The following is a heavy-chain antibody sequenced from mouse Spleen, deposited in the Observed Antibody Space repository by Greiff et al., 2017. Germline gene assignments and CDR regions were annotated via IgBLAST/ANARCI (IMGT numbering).Heavy chain of an antibody. V-gene: IGHV1-76*01. CDR3: ARSLWGNYGYFDV. CDR1: GYTFTDYY. J-gene: IGHJ1*01. CDR2: IYPGSGNT. Sequence: VQLQQSGAELVRPGASVKLSCKASGYTFTDYYINWVKQRPGQGLEWIARIYPGSGNTYYNEKFKGKATLTAEKSSSTAYMQLSSLTSEDSAVYFCARSLWGNYGYFDVWGAGTTVTVSS. D-gene: IGHD1-1*02.